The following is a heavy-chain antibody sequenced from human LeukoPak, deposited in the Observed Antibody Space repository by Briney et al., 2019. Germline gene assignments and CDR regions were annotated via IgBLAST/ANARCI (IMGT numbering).Heavy chain of an antibody. D-gene: IGHD3-10*01. V-gene: IGHV1-24*01. CDR3: ATAKGTWGVITPTFDY. CDR2: FDPEDGET. CDR1: GYTLTELS. J-gene: IGHJ4*02. Sequence: ASVKVSCKVSGYTLTELSMHWVRQAPGKGLEWMGGFDPEDGETIYAQKFQGRVTMTEDTSTDTAYMELSSLRSEDTAVYYCATAKGTWGVITPTFDYWGQGTLVTVSS.